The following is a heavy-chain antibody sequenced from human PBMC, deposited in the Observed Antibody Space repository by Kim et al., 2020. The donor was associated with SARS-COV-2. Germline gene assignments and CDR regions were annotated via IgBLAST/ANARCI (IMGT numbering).Heavy chain of an antibody. J-gene: IGHJ2*01. V-gene: IGHV3-48*02. D-gene: IGHD3-22*01. Sequence: GGSLRLSCPASGFTFNSYSMNWVRQAPGRGLEWVSYISSSGSTIYYADSVKGRFTISRDNAKNSLYLQMISLREEDTAVYYCARSYDGRTYTYWYFDLWGRGTLVTVSS. CDR3: ARSYDGRTYTYWYFDL. CDR1: GFTFNSYS. CDR2: ISSSGSTI.